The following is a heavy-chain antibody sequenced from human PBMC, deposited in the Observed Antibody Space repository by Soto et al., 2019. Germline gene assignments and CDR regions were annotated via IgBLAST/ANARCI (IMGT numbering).Heavy chain of an antibody. D-gene: IGHD2-2*01. CDR1: GGSISSYY. J-gene: IGHJ4*02. V-gene: IGHV4-59*01. CDR3: AKDRSSTSCYAFDY. CDR2: IYYSGST. Sequence: SETLSLTCTVSGGSISSYYWSWIRQPPGKGLEWIGYIYYSGSTNYNPSLKSRVTISVDTSKNQFSLKLSSVTAADTAVYYCAKDRSSTSCYAFDYWGQGTLVTVSS.